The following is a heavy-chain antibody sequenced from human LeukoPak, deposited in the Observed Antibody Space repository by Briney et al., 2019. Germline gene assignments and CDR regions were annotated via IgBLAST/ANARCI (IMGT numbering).Heavy chain of an antibody. J-gene: IGHJ4*02. CDR1: GFTFSNYE. Sequence: GGSLRLSCAAAGFTFSNYEMHWVRQAPGKGLEWLSYISGSGDTEYYADSVKGRFTISRDNGENSLYLQMNSLRAEDTAVYYCARDSMAFDLWGQGTLVTVSS. V-gene: IGHV3-48*03. D-gene: IGHD2/OR15-2a*01. CDR2: ISGSGDTE. CDR3: ARDSMAFDL.